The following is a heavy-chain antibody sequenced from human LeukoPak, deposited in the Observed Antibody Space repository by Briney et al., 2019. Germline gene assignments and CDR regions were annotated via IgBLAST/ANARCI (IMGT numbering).Heavy chain of an antibody. CDR3: ARGFSGSQSPFDY. Sequence: GGSLILSCAASGFTFSSYEMNWVRQAPGKGLEWVSVIYSGGSTYYGDSVKGRFTISRDSSKNTLYLQMNSLRAEDTAVYYCARGFSGSQSPFDYWGQGTLVTVSS. CDR1: GFTFSSYE. CDR2: IYSGGST. J-gene: IGHJ4*02. V-gene: IGHV3-66*01. D-gene: IGHD1-26*01.